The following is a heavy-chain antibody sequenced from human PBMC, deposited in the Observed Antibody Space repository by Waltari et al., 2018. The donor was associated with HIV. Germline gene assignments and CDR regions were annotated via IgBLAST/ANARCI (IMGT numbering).Heavy chain of an antibody. CDR2: IYYSGST. CDR3: ARGEGSSSSDY. CDR1: GGSISSYY. V-gene: IGHV4-59*01. Sequence: QVQLQESGPGLVKPSETLSLTCTVSGGSISSYYWSWIRQPPGKGLEWIGYIYYSGSTNYNPSLKIRVTRSVDTSKNQFSLKLSSVTAADTAVYYCARGEGSSSSDYWGQGTLVTVSS. D-gene: IGHD6-13*01. J-gene: IGHJ4*02.